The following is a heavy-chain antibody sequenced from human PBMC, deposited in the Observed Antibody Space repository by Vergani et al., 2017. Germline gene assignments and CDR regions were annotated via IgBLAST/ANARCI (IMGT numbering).Heavy chain of an antibody. D-gene: IGHD6-13*01. CDR2: INPNSGGT. J-gene: IGHJ6*03. V-gene: IGHV1-2*02. Sequence: QVQLVQSGAEVKKPGASVKVSCKASGYTFTGYYMHWVRQAPGQGLEWMGWINPNSGGTNYAQKFQGRVTMARDTSISTAYMELSRLRSDDTDVYYCARDNSSSLYYYYYYMDVWGKGTTVTVSS. CDR1: GYTFTGYY. CDR3: ARDNSSSLYYYYYYMDV.